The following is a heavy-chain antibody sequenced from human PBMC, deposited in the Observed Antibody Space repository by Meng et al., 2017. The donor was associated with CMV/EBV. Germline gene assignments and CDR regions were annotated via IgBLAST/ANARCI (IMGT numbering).Heavy chain of an antibody. V-gene: IGHV1-2*02. J-gene: IGHJ5*02. CDR2: INPNSGGT. CDR1: GYTFTGYY. CDR3: ARDRVVRIMGATTDWFDP. Sequence: ASVKVSCKASGYTFTGYYMHWVRQAPGQGLEWMGWINPNSGGTNYAQKFQGRVTMTRDTSISTAYMELSRLRSDDAAVYYCARDRVVRIMGATTDWFDPWGQGTLVTVSS. D-gene: IGHD1-26*01.